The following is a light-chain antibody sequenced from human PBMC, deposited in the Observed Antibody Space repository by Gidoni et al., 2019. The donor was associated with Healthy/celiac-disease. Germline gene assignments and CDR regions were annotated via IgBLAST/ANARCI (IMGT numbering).Light chain of an antibody. V-gene: IGKV2-28*01. CDR2: LCS. Sequence: DRVTTQSPLSLLVTPVEPASIACRSSQSLLHSNGYNYLDLYQQKPRQSPQLLNYLCSNQASGVPDSIGGGGSSADFTLKISRVEDEDVGVYYYMRALQPPVTFGQGTKLEIK. CDR3: MRALQPPVT. CDR1: QSLLHSNGYNY. J-gene: IGKJ2*01.